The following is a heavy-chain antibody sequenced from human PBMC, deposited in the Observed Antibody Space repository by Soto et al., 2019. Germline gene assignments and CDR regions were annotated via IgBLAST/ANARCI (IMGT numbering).Heavy chain of an antibody. CDR2: INAGNGNT. Sequence: ASVKVSCKASGYTFTSYAMHWVRQAPGQRLEWMGWINAGNGNTKYSQKFQGRVTITRDTSASTAYMELSSLRSEDTAVYYCARDLQTGPKRWYYYGMDVWGQGTTVTVSS. D-gene: IGHD2-15*01. J-gene: IGHJ6*02. V-gene: IGHV1-3*01. CDR1: GYTFTSYA. CDR3: ARDLQTGPKRWYYYGMDV.